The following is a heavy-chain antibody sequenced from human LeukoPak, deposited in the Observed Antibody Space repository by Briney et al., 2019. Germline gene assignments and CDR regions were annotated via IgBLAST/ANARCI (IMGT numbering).Heavy chain of an antibody. CDR3: ATQQLVRFVLRFQH. Sequence: RASVKVSCKVSGYTLTELSMHWVRQAPGRGLEWMGRFDPEDGETTYAQKFQGRVTMTEDTSTNTAYMELSSLRSEDTAVYYCATQQLVRFVLRFQHWGQGTLVTVSS. V-gene: IGHV1-24*01. J-gene: IGHJ1*01. CDR2: FDPEDGET. CDR1: GYTLTELS. D-gene: IGHD6-13*01.